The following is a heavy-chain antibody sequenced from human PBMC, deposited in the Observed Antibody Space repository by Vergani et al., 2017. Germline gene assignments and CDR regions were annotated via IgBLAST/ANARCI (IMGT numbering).Heavy chain of an antibody. Sequence: EVQLVESGGDLVQPGRSLRLSCAASGSTFSSYAMNWVRQAPGKGLEWVSYISRSSSTIYYADSVKGRFTISRDNAKNSLHLQMNNLRAEDTAVYYCARRDSSSPALDYWGQGTLVTVSS. V-gene: IGHV3-48*01. D-gene: IGHD6-6*01. CDR2: ISRSSSTI. J-gene: IGHJ4*02. CDR3: ARRDSSSPALDY. CDR1: GSTFSSYA.